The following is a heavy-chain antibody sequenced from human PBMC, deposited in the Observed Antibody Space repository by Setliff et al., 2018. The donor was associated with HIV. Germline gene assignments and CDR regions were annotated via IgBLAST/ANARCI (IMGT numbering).Heavy chain of an antibody. D-gene: IGHD3-22*01. CDR3: ARVLPYDSTGFLLYYFDN. V-gene: IGHV4-30-4*08. J-gene: IGHJ4*02. Sequence: SETLSLTCTVSGGSISSGEYYWSWIRQPPGKGMEWLGYISSSGGTDYNPSLNSRIIISIDTSKNQFSLRLSSVTAADTAVYFCARVLPYDSTGFLLYYFDNWGQGTLVTVSS. CDR2: ISSSGGT. CDR1: GGSISSGEYY.